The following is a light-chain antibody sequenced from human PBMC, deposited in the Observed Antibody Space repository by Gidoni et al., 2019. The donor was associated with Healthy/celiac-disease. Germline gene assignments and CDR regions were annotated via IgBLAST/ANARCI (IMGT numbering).Light chain of an antibody. V-gene: IGKV3-20*01. J-gene: IGKJ4*01. CDR3: QQYGSSPALT. CDR1: QSVSSSY. CDR2: GAS. Sequence: EIVLTQSPATLSLSPGERATLSCRASQSVSSSYLAWYQQKPGQAPRLLSYGASSRATGIPDRFSGSVSGTDFTLTISRLEPEDFAVYYCQQYGSSPALTFGGGTKVEIK.